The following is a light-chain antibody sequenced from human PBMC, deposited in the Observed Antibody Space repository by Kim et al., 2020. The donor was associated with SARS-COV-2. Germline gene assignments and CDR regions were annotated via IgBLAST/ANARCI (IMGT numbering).Light chain of an antibody. Sequence: EIVLTQSPGILSLSPGERATLSYRASQSVNNYLAWYQQKPGQPPRPLIYDASTRAPGVPDRFSGSGSGTDFTLTITSLEPEDFATYYCQQRDSWPPITFGQGTRLEIK. CDR1: QSVNNY. V-gene: IGKV3-11*01. CDR2: DAS. J-gene: IGKJ5*01. CDR3: QQRDSWPPIT.